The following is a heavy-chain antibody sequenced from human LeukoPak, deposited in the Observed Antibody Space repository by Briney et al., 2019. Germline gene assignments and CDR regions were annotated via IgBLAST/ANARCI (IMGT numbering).Heavy chain of an antibody. D-gene: IGHD3-22*01. Sequence: PSETLSLTCTVSGGSISSYYWSWIRQPPGKGLEWIGYIYYSGSTNYNPSLKSRVTISVDTSKNQFSLKLSSVTAADTAVYYCARAMTVGGDPCAVSSWGQGTLVTVSS. CDR2: IYYSGST. J-gene: IGHJ4*02. CDR1: GGSISSYY. CDR3: ARAMTVGGDPCAVSS. V-gene: IGHV4-59*01.